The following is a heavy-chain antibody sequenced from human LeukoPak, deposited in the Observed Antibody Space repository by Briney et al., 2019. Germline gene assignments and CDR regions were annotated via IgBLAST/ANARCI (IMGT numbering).Heavy chain of an antibody. CDR1: GYTFTGYY. V-gene: IGHV1-2*02. CDR3: ARVRSMESRDPPQIDY. Sequence: ASVKVSCKASGYTFTGYYMHWVRQAPGQGLEWMGWINPNSGGTNYAQKFQGRVTMTRDTSISTAYMELSRLRSDDTAVYYWARVRSMESRDPPQIDYWGQGTLVTVSS. J-gene: IGHJ4*02. D-gene: IGHD3-3*01. CDR2: INPNSGGT.